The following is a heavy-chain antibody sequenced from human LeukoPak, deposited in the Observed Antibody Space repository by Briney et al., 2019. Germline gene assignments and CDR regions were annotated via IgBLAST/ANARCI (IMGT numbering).Heavy chain of an antibody. CDR2: INPNSGGT. CDR3: ARVLISDYYDSSGVLIDY. D-gene: IGHD3-22*01. Sequence: ASVKVSCKASGYTFTGYYMHWVRQAPGQGLEWMGWINPNSGGTNYAQKFQGRVTMTRDTSISTAYMELSRLRSDDTAVYYCARVLISDYYDSSGVLIDYWGQGTLVTVSS. J-gene: IGHJ4*02. V-gene: IGHV1-2*02. CDR1: GYTFTGYY.